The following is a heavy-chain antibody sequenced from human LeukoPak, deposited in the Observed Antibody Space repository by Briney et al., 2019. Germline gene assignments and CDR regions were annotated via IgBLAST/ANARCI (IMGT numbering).Heavy chain of an antibody. CDR2: IYDSGST. CDR1: GGSISSFY. J-gene: IGHJ4*02. D-gene: IGHD3-22*01. CDR3: VRFSDSSGYYYERPLDY. Sequence: PSETLSLTCTVSGGSISSFYWSCIRQPPGKGLEWIGYIYDSGSTNYNPSLKSRVTMSLDTSKSQFSLKLNSVTAADTAVYYCVRFSDSSGYYYERPLDYWGQGTLVTVSS. V-gene: IGHV4-59*12.